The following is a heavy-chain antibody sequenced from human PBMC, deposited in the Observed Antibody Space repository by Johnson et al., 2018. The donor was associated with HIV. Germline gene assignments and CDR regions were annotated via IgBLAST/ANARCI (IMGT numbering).Heavy chain of an antibody. CDR2: IYSGGST. D-gene: IGHD3-22*01. Sequence: MQLVESGGGLVQPWGSLRLSCAASGFTVSSNYMSWVRQAPGKGLEWVSVIYSGGSTYYADSVKGRFTISRDNSKNTLYLQMNSLGAEETAVYYCGKGNFTMKVVIFIDMWGQGTMVTVSS. CDR1: GFTVSSNY. CDR3: GKGNFTMKVVIFIDM. J-gene: IGHJ3*02. V-gene: IGHV3-66*01.